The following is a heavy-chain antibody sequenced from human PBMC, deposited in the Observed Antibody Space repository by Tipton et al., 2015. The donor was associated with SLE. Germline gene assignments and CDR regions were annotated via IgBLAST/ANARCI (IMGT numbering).Heavy chain of an antibody. V-gene: IGHV4-59*01. Sequence: LRLSCTVSGGSISSYYWSWLRQPPGKGLEWIGYIHYTGSTKYNPSLESRVTISLDMSENQFSLSLSSVTAADTAVYYCARGRSGEWPHPSDFWGQGTLVTVSS. CDR2: IHYTGST. J-gene: IGHJ4*02. CDR1: GGSISSYY. D-gene: IGHD3-10*01. CDR3: ARGRSGEWPHPSDF.